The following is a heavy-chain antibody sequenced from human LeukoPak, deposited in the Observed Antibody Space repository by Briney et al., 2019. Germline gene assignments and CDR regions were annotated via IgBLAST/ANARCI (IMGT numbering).Heavy chain of an antibody. Sequence: SETLSLTCAVSGGSIRGYYWSWVRQSPGKGLEWIGDINQNAGTDYNPTLKSRVTMSIDSSKNQISLNVTAATAADTAIYYCARGRTRLSWLDPWGQGTLVTVSS. V-gene: IGHV4-34*01. CDR1: GGSIRGYY. CDR3: ARGRTRLSWLDP. CDR2: INQNAGT. D-gene: IGHD6-6*01. J-gene: IGHJ5*02.